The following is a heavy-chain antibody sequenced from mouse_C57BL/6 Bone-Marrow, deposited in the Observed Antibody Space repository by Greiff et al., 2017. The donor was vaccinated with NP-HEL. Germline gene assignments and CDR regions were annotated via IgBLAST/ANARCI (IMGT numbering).Heavy chain of an antibody. CDR1: GYTFTSYG. CDR2: ISPILGNT. V-gene: IGHV1-81*01. Sequence: VQLQQSGAELARPGASVKLSCKASGYTFTSYGISWVKQSPGPFLSCILSISPILGNTYYNAKFKGKATLTADKSSSTAYMELRSLTSEDSAVYFCARRGYDGFYWGQGTTLTVSS. J-gene: IGHJ2*01. CDR3: ARRGYDGFY. D-gene: IGHD2-3*01.